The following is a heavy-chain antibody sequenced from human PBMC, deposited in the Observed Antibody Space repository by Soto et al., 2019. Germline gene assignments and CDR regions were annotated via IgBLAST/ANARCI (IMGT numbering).Heavy chain of an antibody. Sequence: ASVKVSCKASGYTFTGYYMHWVRQAPGQGLEWMGWINPNSGGTNYAQKFQGWVTMTRDTSISTAYMELSRLRSDDTAVYYCARDALYYDFGSGYHQRGYYGMDVWGQGTTVTVSS. V-gene: IGHV1-2*04. D-gene: IGHD3-3*01. CDR3: ARDALYYDFGSGYHQRGYYGMDV. CDR1: GYTFTGYY. CDR2: INPNSGGT. J-gene: IGHJ6*02.